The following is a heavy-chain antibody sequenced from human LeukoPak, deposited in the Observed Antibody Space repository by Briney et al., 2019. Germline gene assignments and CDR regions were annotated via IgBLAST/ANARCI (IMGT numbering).Heavy chain of an antibody. D-gene: IGHD3-10*02. CDR1: GFTFSSYA. Sequence: GGSLRLSCAASGFTFSSYAMHWVRQAPGKGLEWVAVISYDGSNKYYADSVKGRFTISRDNSKNTPYLQMNSLRAEDTAVYYCARGLVRGVITAFGYWGQGTLVTVSS. V-gene: IGHV3-30-3*01. CDR3: ARGLVRGVITAFGY. CDR2: ISYDGSNK. J-gene: IGHJ4*02.